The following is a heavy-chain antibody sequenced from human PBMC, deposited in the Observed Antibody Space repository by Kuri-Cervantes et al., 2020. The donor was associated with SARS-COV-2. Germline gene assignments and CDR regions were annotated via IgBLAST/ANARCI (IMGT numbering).Heavy chain of an antibody. CDR1: GFTFSSYG. J-gene: IGHJ4*02. CDR2: IKSETDGATT. V-gene: IGHV3-15*01. D-gene: IGHD3-3*02. CDR3: TTDRGPLAPLSN. Sequence: LSLTCAASGFTFSSYGMHWVRQAPGKGLEWVGRIKSETDGATTNYATPVKDRFTISRDDSKNTLYLQMNSLKTEDTAVYYCTTDRGPLAPLSNWGQGTLVTVSS.